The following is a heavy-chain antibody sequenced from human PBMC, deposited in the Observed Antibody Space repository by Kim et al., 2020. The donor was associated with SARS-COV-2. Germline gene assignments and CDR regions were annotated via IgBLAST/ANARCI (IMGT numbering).Heavy chain of an antibody. D-gene: IGHD4-17*01. V-gene: IGHV3-23*01. Sequence: SVKGRFTISRDNSKNTLYRQMNSLRAEDTAVYCCAKDGRPTVTHADAFDIWGQGTMVTVSS. CDR3: AKDGRPTVTHADAFDI. J-gene: IGHJ3*02.